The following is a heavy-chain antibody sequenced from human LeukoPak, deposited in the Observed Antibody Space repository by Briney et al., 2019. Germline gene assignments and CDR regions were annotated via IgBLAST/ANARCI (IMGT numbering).Heavy chain of an antibody. CDR1: GFTFDDYG. Sequence: GGSLRLSCAAFGFTFDDYGMSWVRQAPGKGLEWVSGINWNGGSAGYADSVKGRFTISRDNAKNSLYLQMNSLRAEDTALYYCARGPSYYYDSSGYLFDYWGQGTLVTVSS. CDR2: INWNGGSA. J-gene: IGHJ4*02. CDR3: ARGPSYYYDSSGYLFDY. D-gene: IGHD3-22*01. V-gene: IGHV3-20*04.